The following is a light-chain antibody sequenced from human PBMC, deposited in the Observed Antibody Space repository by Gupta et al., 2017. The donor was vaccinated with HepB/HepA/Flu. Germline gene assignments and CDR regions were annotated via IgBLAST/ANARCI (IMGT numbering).Light chain of an antibody. CDR3: QQYYDTPIT. CDR2: WAS. Sequence: EIVITQSLDSLAVSQGEVAGMNCKSSQNVLYSNNKDFLAWYQQKPGHPPKLLISWASTRESGVPDRFSGSGSGTDFTLTISSLQAEDVAVYYCQQYYDTPITFGQGTRLEIK. J-gene: IGKJ5*01. V-gene: IGKV4-1*01. CDR1: QNVLYSNNKDF.